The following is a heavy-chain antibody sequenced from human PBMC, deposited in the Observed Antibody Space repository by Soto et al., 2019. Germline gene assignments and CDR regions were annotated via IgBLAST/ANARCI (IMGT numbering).Heavy chain of an antibody. CDR3: ARDTPRGRKLQYNWFDP. J-gene: IGHJ5*02. D-gene: IGHD4-4*01. V-gene: IGHV4-59*01. Sequence: SETLSLTCTVSGGSISSYYWSWIRQPPGKGLEWIGYIYYNGSTNYNPSLKSRVTISVDTSKNQFSLKLSSVTAADTAVYYCARDTPRGRKLQYNWFDPWGQGTLVTVSS. CDR2: IYYNGST. CDR1: GGSISSYY.